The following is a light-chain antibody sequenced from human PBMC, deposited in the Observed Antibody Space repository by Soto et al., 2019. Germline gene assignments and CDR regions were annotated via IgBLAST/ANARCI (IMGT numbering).Light chain of an antibody. V-gene: IGKV3-20*01. CDR2: GAS. J-gene: IGKJ5*01. Sequence: EIVLTHSPGTLSLSPCERATLSFRASQSVSSSYLAWYQQKPGQAPRLLIYGASSRATGIPDRFSGSGSGTDFTLTISRLEPEDFAVYYCQQYNNWPPITFGQGTRLEIK. CDR3: QQYNNWPPIT. CDR1: QSVSSSY.